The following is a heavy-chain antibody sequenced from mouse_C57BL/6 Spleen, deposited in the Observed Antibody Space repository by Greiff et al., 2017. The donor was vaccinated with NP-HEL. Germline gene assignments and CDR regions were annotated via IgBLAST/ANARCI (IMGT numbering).Heavy chain of an antibody. Sequence: QVQLQQSGAELVRPGASVTLSCKASGYTFTDYEMHWVKQTPVHGLEWIGAIDPETGGTAYNQKFKGKAILTADKSSSTAYMELRSLTSDDSSVYYCTGAYYGSCYDYWGQGTTLTVSS. V-gene: IGHV1-15*01. D-gene: IGHD1-1*01. J-gene: IGHJ2*01. CDR1: GYTFTDYE. CDR3: TGAYYGSCYDY. CDR2: IDPETGGT.